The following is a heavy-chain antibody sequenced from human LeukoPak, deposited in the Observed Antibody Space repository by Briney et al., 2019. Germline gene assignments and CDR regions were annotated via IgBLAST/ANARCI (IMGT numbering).Heavy chain of an antibody. CDR2: ISSSSGYI. V-gene: IGHV3-21*01. CDR3: ARDRYGAAAGTGFDY. Sequence: PGGSPRLSCAASGFAFSTYTINWVRQAPGKGLEWVSSISSSSGYIYYADSVKGRFTISRDNAKNSLYLQMNSLRAEDTAVYYCARDRYGAAAGTGFDYWGQGTLVTVSS. CDR1: GFAFSTYT. J-gene: IGHJ4*02. D-gene: IGHD6-13*01.